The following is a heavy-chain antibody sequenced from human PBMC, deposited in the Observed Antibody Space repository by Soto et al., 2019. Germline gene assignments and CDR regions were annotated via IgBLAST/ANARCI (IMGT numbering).Heavy chain of an antibody. CDR3: ASDFRGARAFDI. CDR2: IIPIFGTA. V-gene: IGHV1-69*13. J-gene: IGHJ3*02. D-gene: IGHD3-10*01. CDR1: GGTFSSYA. Sequence: SVKVSCKASGGTFSSYAISWVRQAPGQGLEWMGGIIPIFGTANYAQKFQGRVTITADESTSTAYMELSSLRSEDTAVYYCASDFRGARAFDIWGQGSMVTVSS.